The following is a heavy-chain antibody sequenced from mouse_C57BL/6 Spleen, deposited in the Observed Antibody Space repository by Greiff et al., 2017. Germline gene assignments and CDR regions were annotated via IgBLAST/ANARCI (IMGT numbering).Heavy chain of an antibody. CDR3: TRLRSFAY. V-gene: IGHV1-15*01. CDR2: IDPETGGT. Sequence: VQLQQSGAELVRPGASVTLSCKASDYTFTDYEMHWVKQTPVHGLEWIGAIDPETGGTAYNQKFKGKAILTADKSSSTAYMELRSLTSEDSAVYYCTRLRSFAYWGQGTLVTVSA. J-gene: IGHJ3*01. D-gene: IGHD1-1*01. CDR1: DYTFTDYE.